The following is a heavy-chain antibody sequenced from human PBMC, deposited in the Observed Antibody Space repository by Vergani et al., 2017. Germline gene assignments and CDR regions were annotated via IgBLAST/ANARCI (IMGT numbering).Heavy chain of an antibody. Sequence: EVQLVESGGGLVQPGGSLRLSCAASGFTFSSYWMIWVRQAPGKGLEWVANIKQDGSEKYYVDSVKGRFTISRDNAKNSLYLQMNSLRAEDTAVYYCARDMSSGYDLRAGFDPWGQGTLVTVSS. D-gene: IGHD5-12*01. CDR3: ARDMSSGYDLRAGFDP. J-gene: IGHJ5*02. CDR1: GFTFSSYW. CDR2: IKQDGSEK. V-gene: IGHV3-7*01.